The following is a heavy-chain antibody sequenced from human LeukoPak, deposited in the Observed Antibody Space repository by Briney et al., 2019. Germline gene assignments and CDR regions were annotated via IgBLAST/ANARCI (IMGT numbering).Heavy chain of an antibody. CDR2: IYYSGGT. CDR1: GGSISSISYY. V-gene: IGHV4-39*01. D-gene: IGHD4-17*01. J-gene: IGHJ4*02. Sequence: ASETLSLTCTVSGGSISSISYYWGWIRQPPGKGLEWIGSIYYSGGTYYNPSLKSRVTISVDTSKNQFSLKLSSVTAADTAVYYCARHPDYGDFLYYFDYWGQGTLVTVSS. CDR3: ARHPDYGDFLYYFDY.